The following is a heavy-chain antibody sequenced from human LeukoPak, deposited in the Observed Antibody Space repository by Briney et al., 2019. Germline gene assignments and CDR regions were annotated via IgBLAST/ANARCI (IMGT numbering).Heavy chain of an antibody. J-gene: IGHJ5*02. CDR1: GYTFTSYG. CDR3: ARVERGELLKLDP. D-gene: IGHD1-26*01. CDR2: ISAYNGNT. V-gene: IGHV1-18*01. Sequence: AASVKVSCKASGYTFTSYGISWMRQAPGQGLEWMGWISAYNGNTNYAQKLQGRVTMTTDTSTSTAYMELRSLRSDDTAVYYCARVERGELLKLDPWGQGTLVTVSS.